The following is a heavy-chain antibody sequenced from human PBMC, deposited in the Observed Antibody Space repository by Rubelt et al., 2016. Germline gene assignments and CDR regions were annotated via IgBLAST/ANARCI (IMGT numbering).Heavy chain of an antibody. J-gene: IGHJ4*02. V-gene: IGHV4-59*01. CDR3: ASLSGPTSYFDY. D-gene: IGHD3-9*01. CDR2: IYHSGDT. Sequence: SWMRQPPGEGLEWIGYIYHSGDTNYNPSLMSRVTISVDTSKSQVSLRLRSVTAADTAVYYCASLSGPTSYFDYWGQGTLVTVSS.